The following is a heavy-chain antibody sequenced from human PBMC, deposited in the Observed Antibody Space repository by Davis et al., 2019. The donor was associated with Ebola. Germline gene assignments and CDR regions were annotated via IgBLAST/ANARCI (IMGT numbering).Heavy chain of an antibody. D-gene: IGHD2-15*01. CDR2: FDPEDGKT. Sequence: SVPVSCKVSGNTLTELSIHWVRQAPGKGLEWMGGFDPEDGKTIYAQKFQGRVTMTEDTSADIAYMELSSLRSEDTAVYYCARDNIVVVVAANRPYYYYGMDVWGKGTTVTVSS. V-gene: IGHV1-24*01. CDR3: ARDNIVVVVAANRPYYYYGMDV. J-gene: IGHJ6*04. CDR1: GNTLTELS.